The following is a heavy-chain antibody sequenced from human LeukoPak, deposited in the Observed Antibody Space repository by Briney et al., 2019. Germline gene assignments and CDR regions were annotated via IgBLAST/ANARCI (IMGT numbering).Heavy chain of an antibody. CDR2: ISAYNGDT. J-gene: IGHJ5*02. V-gene: IGHV1-18*04. Sequence: ASVKVSCKASGYTFTGYYMHWVRQAPGQGLEWMGWISAYNGDTNYAQNLQGRVTMTTDTSTDTAYMELRSLRSDDTAVYYCARDGLSYTNPNNWFDPWGQGTLVTVSS. CDR1: GYTFTGYY. D-gene: IGHD2-2*02. CDR3: ARDGLSYTNPNNWFDP.